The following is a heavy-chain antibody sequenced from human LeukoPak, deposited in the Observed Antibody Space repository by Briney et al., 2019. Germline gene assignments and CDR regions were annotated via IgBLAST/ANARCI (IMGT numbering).Heavy chain of an antibody. Sequence: SETLSLTCTASGCSISSYYWSWIRQAPGKGLEWIGYIYYSGSTNYNPSLKRRVTISVDTTTNQFSLKLSSVTAADTTVYYCGSVSSYYGPFDYWGQGTLVTVSS. J-gene: IGHJ4*02. D-gene: IGHD1-26*01. CDR2: IYYSGST. V-gene: IGHV4-59*01. CDR3: GSVSSYYGPFDY. CDR1: GCSISSYY.